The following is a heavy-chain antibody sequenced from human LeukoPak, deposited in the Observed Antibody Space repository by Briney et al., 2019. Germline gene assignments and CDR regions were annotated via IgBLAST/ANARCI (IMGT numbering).Heavy chain of an antibody. V-gene: IGHV3-23*01. CDR1: GFTFSRYA. CDR3: AKDIKWSGSGSYDY. CDR2: VSGSGGST. D-gene: IGHD3-10*01. J-gene: IGHJ4*02. Sequence: GGSLRLSCAASGFTFSRYAMSWVRQAPGKGLEWASAVSGSGGSTYYADSVKGRFTISRDNSKNTLYLQMNSLRAEDTAVYYCAKDIKWSGSGSYDYWGQGTLVTVSS.